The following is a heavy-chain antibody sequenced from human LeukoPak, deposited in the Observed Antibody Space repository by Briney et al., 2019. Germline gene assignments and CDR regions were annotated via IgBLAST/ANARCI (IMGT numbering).Heavy chain of an antibody. V-gene: IGHV3-23*01. Sequence: GGSLRLSCAASGFTFSSYAMSWVRQAPGKGLEWVSAISGSGGSTYCADSVKGRFTISRDNSKNTLYLQMNSLRAEDTAVYYCAKAIVLDQDVDYWGQGTLVTVSS. CDR3: AKAIVLDQDVDY. CDR2: ISGSGGST. J-gene: IGHJ4*02. D-gene: IGHD2/OR15-2a*01. CDR1: GFTFSSYA.